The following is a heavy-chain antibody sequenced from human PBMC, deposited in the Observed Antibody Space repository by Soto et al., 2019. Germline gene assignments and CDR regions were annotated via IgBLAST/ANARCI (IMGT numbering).Heavy chain of an antibody. CDR3: ERRIGQNWLEP. CDR1: FGSISIFGYY. Sequence: TLSXTCTFSFGSISIFGYYVILIRHHPGKGLEWIGYIYYSWSTYYNPSLKSRVTISVDTSKNQFSLKLSSVTAADPAVYYCERRIGQNWLEPWGQRTLVNV. V-gene: IGHV4-31*03. D-gene: IGHD2-15*01. CDR2: IYYSWST. J-gene: IGHJ5*02.